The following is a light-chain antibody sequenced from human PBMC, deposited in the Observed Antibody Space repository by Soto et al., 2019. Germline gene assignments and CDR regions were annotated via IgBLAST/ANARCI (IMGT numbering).Light chain of an antibody. V-gene: IGLV2-14*03. J-gene: IGLJ2*01. CDR2: DVT. CDR1: SNDVGLYNY. CDR3: SSYTITATL. Sequence: QSVLTQSPSVSAAPGQKVTISCTGSSNDVGLYNYVSWYQQHPGKAPKLVISDVTNRPSGVSDRFSGSKSGNTAFLTISGLQAEDEADYYCSSYTITATLFGRGTKLTVL.